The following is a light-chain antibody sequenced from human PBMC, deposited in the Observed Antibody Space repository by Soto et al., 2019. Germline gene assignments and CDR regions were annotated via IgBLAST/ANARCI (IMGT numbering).Light chain of an antibody. Sequence: QSALTQPASVSGSPAQSITISCTGTSSDVGAYGYVSWYQQHPGKAPKLIIYEVSYRPSGVSIRFSGSKSGNTASLTISGLQAEDEADYYCTSYTGTYNLVFGGGTKLTVL. V-gene: IGLV2-14*01. J-gene: IGLJ2*01. CDR1: SSDVGAYGY. CDR3: TSYTGTYNLV. CDR2: EVS.